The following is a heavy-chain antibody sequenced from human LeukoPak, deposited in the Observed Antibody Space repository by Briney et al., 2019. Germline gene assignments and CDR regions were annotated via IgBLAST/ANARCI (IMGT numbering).Heavy chain of an antibody. CDR1: GFNFIDYS. Sequence: GSLRLSCAASGFNFIDYSMNWVRQAPGKGLEWISYIGISSGNTKYADSVKGRFTISRDKARNALYLQMNSLRVEDTAVYYCARDHRYAFDNWGHGTLVTVSS. CDR3: ARDHRYAFDN. CDR2: IGISSGNT. J-gene: IGHJ4*01. D-gene: IGHD5-12*01. V-gene: IGHV3-48*01.